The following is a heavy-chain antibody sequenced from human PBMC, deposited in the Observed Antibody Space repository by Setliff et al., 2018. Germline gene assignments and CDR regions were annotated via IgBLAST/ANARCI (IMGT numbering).Heavy chain of an antibody. CDR1: GGSISSSSYY. J-gene: IGHJ3*02. CDR3: ARDRREAFDI. V-gene: IGHV4-39*02. Sequence: SETLSLTCTVSGGSISSSSYYWGWIRQPPGKGLEWIGSIYYSGSTYYNPSLKSRVTISVDTSKNQFSLNLSSVTAADTAVYYCARDRREAFDIWGQGTMVTVSS. CDR2: IYYSGST.